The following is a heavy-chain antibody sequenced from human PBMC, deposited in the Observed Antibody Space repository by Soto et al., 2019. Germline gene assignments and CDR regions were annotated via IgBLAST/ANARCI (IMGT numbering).Heavy chain of an antibody. CDR2: INPSGGST. D-gene: IGHD3-22*01. CDR3: ASEKIEYYYDSSGSYGMDV. CDR1: GYTFTSYY. Sequence: ASVKVSCKASGYTFTSYYMHWVRQAPGQGLEWMGIINPSGGSTSYAQKFQGRVTMTRDTSTSTVYMELSSLRSEDTAVYYCASEKIEYYYDSSGSYGMDVWGQGTKVTVSS. V-gene: IGHV1-46*03. J-gene: IGHJ6*02.